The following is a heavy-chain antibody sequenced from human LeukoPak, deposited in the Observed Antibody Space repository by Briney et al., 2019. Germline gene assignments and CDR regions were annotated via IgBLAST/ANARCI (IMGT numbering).Heavy chain of an antibody. V-gene: IGHV1-69*13. D-gene: IGHD1-26*01. CDR1: GYTFTNFG. Sequence: SVKVSCKASGYTFTNFGISWVRQAPGQGLEWMGGIIPIFGTANYAQKFQGRVTITADESTSTAYMELSSLRSEDTAVYYCARFGYGGYNYYYGMDAWGQGTTVTVSS. CDR3: ARFGYGGYNYYYGMDA. J-gene: IGHJ6*02. CDR2: IIPIFGTA.